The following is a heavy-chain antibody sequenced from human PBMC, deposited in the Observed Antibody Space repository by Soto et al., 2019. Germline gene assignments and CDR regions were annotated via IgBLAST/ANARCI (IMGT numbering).Heavy chain of an antibody. Sequence: SDTLSLTFTVSGCFIWGWIRQSPYKGLEWIGYIYNSGRYNYNPSLESRLTISIDTSKNQFSLRLASVTAADTAVYYCARVGGINWFDPWGQGTLVSVSS. J-gene: IGHJ5*02. D-gene: IGHD1-20*01. CDR2: IYNSGRY. V-gene: IGHV4-59*01. CDR1: GCFI. CDR3: ARVGGINWFDP.